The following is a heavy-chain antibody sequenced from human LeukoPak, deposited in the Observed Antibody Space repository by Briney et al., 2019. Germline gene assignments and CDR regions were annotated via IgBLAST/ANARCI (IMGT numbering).Heavy chain of an antibody. CDR2: IYYSGST. D-gene: IGHD6-13*01. CDR1: GGSISSYY. J-gene: IGHJ4*02. Sequence: SETLSLTCTVSGGSISSYYWSWIRQPPGKGLEWIGYIYYSGSTNYNPSLKSRVTISVDTSKNQFSLKLSSVTAADTAVYYCARSSSWTPDYWGQGTLVTVSS. V-gene: IGHV4-59*08. CDR3: ARSSSWTPDY.